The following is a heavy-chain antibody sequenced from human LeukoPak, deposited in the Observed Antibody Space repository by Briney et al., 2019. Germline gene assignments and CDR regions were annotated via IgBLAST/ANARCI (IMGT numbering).Heavy chain of an antibody. D-gene: IGHD5-12*01. J-gene: IGHJ4*02. CDR2: IIPIFDTA. V-gene: IGHV1-69*13. CDR1: GGTFSRYA. CDR3: ARGSRVATMDFDY. Sequence: SVKVSCKASGGTFSRYAISWVRQAPGLGLEWMGGIIPIFDTAKYAQKFQGRVTIIADESTSTAYMELSSLRSEDTAVYYCARGSRVATMDFDYWGQGTLVTVSS.